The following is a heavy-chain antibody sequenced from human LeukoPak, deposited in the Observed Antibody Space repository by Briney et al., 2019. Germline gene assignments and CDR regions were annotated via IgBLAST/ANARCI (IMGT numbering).Heavy chain of an antibody. CDR1: GYTFTGYY. Sequence: GASVTVSCKASGYTFTGYYMHWVRQAPGQGLEWMGWINPNSGGTNYAQKFQGRVTMTRDTSISTAYMELSRLRSDDTAVYYCARDQGVHDYGDYGFDYWGQGTLVTVSS. CDR2: INPNSGGT. D-gene: IGHD4-17*01. V-gene: IGHV1-2*02. CDR3: ARDQGVHDYGDYGFDY. J-gene: IGHJ4*02.